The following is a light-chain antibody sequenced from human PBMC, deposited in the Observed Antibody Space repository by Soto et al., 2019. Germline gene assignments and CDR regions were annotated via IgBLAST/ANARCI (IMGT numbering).Light chain of an antibody. CDR2: GAS. V-gene: IGKV3-20*01. Sequence: EVELTQSRRQPPWSRGERATLSCIPSHSVSSSYLSCYQQKPGQPPLLLICGASSTATGIPNLFSGSCSGTDFTLTISILHPEDFAFYYCQHYYSSRTFGQGTKVDI. J-gene: IGKJ1*01. CDR3: QHYYSSRT. CDR1: HSVSSSY.